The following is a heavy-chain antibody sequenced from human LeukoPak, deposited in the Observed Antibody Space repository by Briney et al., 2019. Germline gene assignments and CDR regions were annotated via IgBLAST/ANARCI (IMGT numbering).Heavy chain of an antibody. CDR2: IYAGDSDT. D-gene: IGHD6-13*01. CDR1: GYSFTSYW. V-gene: IGHV5-51*01. CDR3: ASARRYSSSWYLNY. Sequence: GESLNISCKGSGYSFTSYWIGWVRQMPGKGLEWMGIIYAGDSDTRYSPSFQGQVTISADKSISTAYLQWSSLKASDTAMYYCASARRYSSSWYLNYWGRGTLVTVSS. J-gene: IGHJ4*02.